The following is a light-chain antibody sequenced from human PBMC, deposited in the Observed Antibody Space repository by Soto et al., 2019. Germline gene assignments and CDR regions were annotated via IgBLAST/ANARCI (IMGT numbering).Light chain of an antibody. V-gene: IGKV1-5*03. J-gene: IGKJ2*03. Sequence: DIQMTQSPSTLSTSVGDRVTINYRASQSISSLLTWYQQKSGRAPNLLIYKASVLESGVPSRISGRGSGTDFTLTTRSLQPDDFATYYSQQYHSSPYSFGQGTRLEIK. CDR2: KAS. CDR1: QSISSL. CDR3: QQYHSSPYS.